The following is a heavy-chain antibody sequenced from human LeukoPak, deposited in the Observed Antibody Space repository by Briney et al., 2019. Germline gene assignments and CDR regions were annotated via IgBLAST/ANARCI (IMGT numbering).Heavy chain of an antibody. CDR1: GFTFSSYA. V-gene: IGHV3-23*01. CDR3: AREGRRWLQEGAFDI. J-gene: IGHJ3*02. Sequence: PGGSLRLSCAASGFTFSSYAMSWVRQAPGKGLEWVSAISGSGGSTYYADSVKGRFTISRDNAKNSLYLQMNSLRAEDTAVYYCAREGRRWLQEGAFDIWGQGTMVTVSS. D-gene: IGHD5-24*01. CDR2: ISGSGGST.